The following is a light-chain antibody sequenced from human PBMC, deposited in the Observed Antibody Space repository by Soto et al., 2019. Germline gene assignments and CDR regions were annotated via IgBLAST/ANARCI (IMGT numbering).Light chain of an antibody. CDR2: EVS. CDR3: SSYTSSSNYV. CDR1: SSDVGGYIS. J-gene: IGLJ1*01. Sequence: QSALTQPASVSGSLGQSITISCTGTSSDVGGYISVSWYQQHPGKAPKLVIYEVSNRPSGVSDRFSASKSDNTASLTISGLQAEDEADYYCSSYTSSSNYVFGTGTKVTVL. V-gene: IGLV2-14*01.